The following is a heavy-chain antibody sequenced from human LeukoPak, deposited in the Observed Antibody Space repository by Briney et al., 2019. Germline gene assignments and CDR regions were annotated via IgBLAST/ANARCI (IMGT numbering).Heavy chain of an antibody. CDR3: ARGGYYGSGNDFRFDP. J-gene: IGHJ5*02. Sequence: SETLSLTCTVSGGSISSYYWSWIRQPPGKGLEWIGYIYYTGSTNYNPSLKSRVTISVETSKNQSSLKLKSVTAADTAVYYCARGGYYGSGNDFRFDPWGQGTLVTVSS. D-gene: IGHD3-10*01. V-gene: IGHV4-59*01. CDR2: IYYTGST. CDR1: GGSISSYY.